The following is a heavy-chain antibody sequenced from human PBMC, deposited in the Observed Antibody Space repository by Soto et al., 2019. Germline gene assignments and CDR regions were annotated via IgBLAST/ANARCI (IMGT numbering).Heavy chain of an antibody. CDR2: ISGDGGTT. J-gene: IGHJ5*01. D-gene: IGHD3-16*01. Sequence: GGSLRLSCAASGFTFSSYAMSWVRQAPGKGLEWVSAISGDGGTTYYTDSVKGRFTISRDNSKNSLYLQMNSLRPEDTALYYCAKDGSQKDDDGNWLGSWGQGTLVTVSS. V-gene: IGHV3-43*02. CDR3: AKDGSQKDDDGNWLGS. CDR1: GFTFSSYA.